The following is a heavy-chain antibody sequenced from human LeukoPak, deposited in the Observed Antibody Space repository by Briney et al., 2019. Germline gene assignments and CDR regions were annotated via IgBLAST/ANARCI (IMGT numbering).Heavy chain of an antibody. Sequence: GGSLRLSCAASGFTFSSYAMSWVRQAPGKGLEWVSAISGSGGSTYYADSVKGRFTISRDNSKNTLYLQMNSLRADDTAVYFCARGTGDAGFDYWGQGNLVTVSS. V-gene: IGHV3-23*01. J-gene: IGHJ4*02. CDR3: ARGTGDAGFDY. CDR2: ISGSGGST. D-gene: IGHD7-27*01. CDR1: GFTFSSYA.